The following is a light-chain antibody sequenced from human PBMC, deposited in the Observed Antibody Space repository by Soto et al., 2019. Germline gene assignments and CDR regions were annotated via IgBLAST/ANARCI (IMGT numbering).Light chain of an antibody. CDR1: SSDIGAYIY. CDR2: EVS. J-gene: IGLJ1*01. V-gene: IGLV2-8*01. Sequence: LTQPPSASGSPGQSVTISCTGTSSDIGAYIYVSWYQQHPGKAPKLMISEVSRRPSGVPERFSGSKSGNTASLTVSGLQADDEAHYYCSSYAGSNNFVFGTGTKV. CDR3: SSYAGSNNFV.